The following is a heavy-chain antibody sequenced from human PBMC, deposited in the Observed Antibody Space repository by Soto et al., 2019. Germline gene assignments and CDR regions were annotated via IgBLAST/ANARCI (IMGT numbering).Heavy chain of an antibody. CDR3: ARARSSGWYQYSYFDY. V-gene: IGHV1-69*06. CDR1: GGTFSSYA. CDR2: IIPIFGTA. Sequence: QVQLVQSGAEVKKPGSSVKVSCTASGGTFSSYAISWVRQAPGQGLEWMGGIIPIFGTANYAQKFQGRVTITADKSTSTAYMERSSLRSEDTAVYYCARARSSGWYQYSYFDYWGQGTLVTVSS. J-gene: IGHJ4*02. D-gene: IGHD6-19*01.